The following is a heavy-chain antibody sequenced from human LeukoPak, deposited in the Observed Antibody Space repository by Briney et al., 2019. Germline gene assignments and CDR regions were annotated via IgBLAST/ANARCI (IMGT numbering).Heavy chain of an antibody. J-gene: IGHJ4*02. CDR2: ISSSGSTI. V-gene: IGHV3-48*04. Sequence: GGSLRLSCAASGFTFGSYAMNWVRQAPGKGLEWVSYISSSGSTIYYADSVKGRFTISRDNAKNSLYLQMNSLRAEDTAVYYCARLVARYFGYWGQGTLVTVSS. CDR3: ARLVARYFGY. CDR1: GFTFGSYA. D-gene: IGHD2-21*01.